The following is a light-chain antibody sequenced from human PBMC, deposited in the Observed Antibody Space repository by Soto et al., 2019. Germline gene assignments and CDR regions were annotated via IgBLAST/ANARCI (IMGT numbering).Light chain of an antibody. CDR3: ARGDGSNSGVV. J-gene: IGLJ2*01. CDR2: RNN. V-gene: IGLV1-47*01. CDR1: SSNIGSNS. Sequence: QSVLTQPPSASGTPGQRVTISCSGSSSNIGSNSVYWYYQLPGTAPKVLIYRNNQRPSGVPDRFSGSKSGTSASLAISGQRDEDADDYYAARGDGSNSGVVFGGGTKVTVL.